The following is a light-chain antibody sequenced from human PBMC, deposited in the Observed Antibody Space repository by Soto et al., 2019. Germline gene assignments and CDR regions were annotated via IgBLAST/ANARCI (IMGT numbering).Light chain of an antibody. CDR3: QPYKSYPVT. J-gene: IGKJ4*01. Sequence: DIQMTQSPSTLSPSVGDKLTITCRASQSISSSLAWYQQKPGKAPKVLIYKASSLESGVPSRFSGSGSGTDFTLTISRLQPDDFATYFCQPYKSYPVTCGGGTKVEIK. CDR2: KAS. V-gene: IGKV1-5*03. CDR1: QSISSS.